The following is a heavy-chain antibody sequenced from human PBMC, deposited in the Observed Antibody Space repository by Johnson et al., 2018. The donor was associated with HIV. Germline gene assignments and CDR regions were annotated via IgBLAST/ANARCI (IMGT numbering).Heavy chain of an antibody. V-gene: IGHV3-7*01. CDR3: AKDLGDYGGNYAFDI. CDR1: GFTFGSNW. J-gene: IGHJ3*02. Sequence: VQLVESGGGLVQPGGSLRLSCATSGFTFGSNWMSWVRQAPGKGLEWVANINHDSSENYYADSVKGGFTISRDNSKNTLYLQMNSLRAEDTAVYYCAKDLGDYGGNYAFDIWGQGTMVTVSS. D-gene: IGHD4-23*01. CDR2: INHDSSEN.